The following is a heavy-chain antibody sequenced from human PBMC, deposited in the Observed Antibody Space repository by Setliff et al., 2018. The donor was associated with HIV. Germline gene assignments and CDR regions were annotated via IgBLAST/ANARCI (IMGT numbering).Heavy chain of an antibody. J-gene: IGHJ4*02. CDR2: ISGSNGNT. Sequence: GASVKVSCKTTGGTFNIFSITWVRQAPGQGPEWMGWISGSNGNTNYAQEFQGRVTVTIDTSTSTAYMELRTLRSDDTAVYYCARDPTGGAARFDYWGQGTLVTVSS. V-gene: IGHV1-18*01. CDR1: GGTFNIFS. D-gene: IGHD6-6*01. CDR3: ARDPTGGAARFDY.